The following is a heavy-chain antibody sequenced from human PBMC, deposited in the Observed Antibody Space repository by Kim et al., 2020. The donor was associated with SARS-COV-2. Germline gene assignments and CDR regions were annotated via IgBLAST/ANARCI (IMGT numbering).Heavy chain of an antibody. D-gene: IGHD3-3*01. J-gene: IGHJ6*03. CDR3: ARGFPYYDFWSGYYRNRYYYYMDV. CDR1: GFTFSSYW. Sequence: GGSLRLSCAASGFTFSSYWISWVRQAPGKGLEWVANIKQDGSEKYYVDSVKGRFTISRDNAKNSLYLQMNSLRAEDTAVYYCARGFPYYDFWSGYYRNRYYYYMDVWGKGTTVTVSS. V-gene: IGHV3-7*04. CDR2: IKQDGSEK.